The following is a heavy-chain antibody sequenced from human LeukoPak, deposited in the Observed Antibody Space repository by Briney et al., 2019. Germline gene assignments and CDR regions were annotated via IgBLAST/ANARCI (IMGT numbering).Heavy chain of an antibody. Sequence: ASVKVSCKASGYTFTGYYMHWVRQAPGQGLEWMGWINPNSGGTNYAQKFQGRVTMTRDTSISTAYMELSRLRSDDTAVYYCARGPKKYCTNGVCYFDYWDQGTLVTVSS. CDR3: ARGPKKYCTNGVCYFDY. CDR1: GYTFTGYY. CDR2: INPNSGGT. D-gene: IGHD2-8*01. J-gene: IGHJ4*02. V-gene: IGHV1-2*02.